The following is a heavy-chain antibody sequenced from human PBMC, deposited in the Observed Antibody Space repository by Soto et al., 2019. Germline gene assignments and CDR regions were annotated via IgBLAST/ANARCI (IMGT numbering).Heavy chain of an antibody. CDR2: IWYDGSNK. D-gene: IGHD2-15*01. CDR3: AREYCSGGSCYSGYYFDY. V-gene: IGHV3-33*01. J-gene: IGHJ4*02. Sequence: GGSLRLSCAASGFTFSSYGMHWVRQAPGKGLEWVAVIWYDGSNKYYADSVKGRFTISRDNSKNTLYLQMNSLRAEDTAVYYCAREYCSGGSCYSGYYFDYWGQGTLVTVSS. CDR1: GFTFSSYG.